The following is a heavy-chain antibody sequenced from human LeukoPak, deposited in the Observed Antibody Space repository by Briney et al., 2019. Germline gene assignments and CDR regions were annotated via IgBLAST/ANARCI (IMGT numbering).Heavy chain of an antibody. J-gene: IGHJ6*03. CDR1: GYTFTSYA. CDR2: INTNTGNP. D-gene: IGHD4-23*01. V-gene: IGHV7-4-1*02. Sequence: GASVKVSCKASGYTFTSYAMNWVRQAPGQGLEWMGWINTNTGNPTYAQGFTGRFVFSLDTSVSTAYLQISSLKAEDTAVYYCARDFEDHRDYGGNWKRYYYYMDVWGKGTTVTVSS. CDR3: ARDFEDHRDYGGNWKRYYYYMDV.